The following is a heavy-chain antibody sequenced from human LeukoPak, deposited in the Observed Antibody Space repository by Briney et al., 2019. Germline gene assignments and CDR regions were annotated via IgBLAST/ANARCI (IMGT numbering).Heavy chain of an antibody. CDR1: GGSFSGYY. J-gene: IGHJ6*02. Sequence: SETLSLTCAVYGGSFSGYYWGWIRQPPGKGLEWIGEINHSGSTNYNPSLKSRVTISVDTSKSRFSLKLSSVTAADTAVYYCARGLGSGSYYINGMDVWGQGTTVTVSS. CDR2: INHSGST. CDR3: ARGLGSGSYYINGMDV. D-gene: IGHD3-10*01. V-gene: IGHV4-34*01.